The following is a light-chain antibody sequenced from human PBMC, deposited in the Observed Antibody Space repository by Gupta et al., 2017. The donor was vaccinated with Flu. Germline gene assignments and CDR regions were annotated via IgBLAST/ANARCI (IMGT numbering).Light chain of an antibody. V-gene: IGKV1-39*01. CDR3: QQSFTTTVT. J-gene: IGKJ1*01. Sequence: GDRVTITCRASQYISNFLNWYQHTPGKAPKLLIYAASSLQSGVPSRFSGSESGTEFTLTISSLQPEDFGTYYCQQSFTTTVTFGQGTRVEIK. CDR2: AAS. CDR1: QYISNF.